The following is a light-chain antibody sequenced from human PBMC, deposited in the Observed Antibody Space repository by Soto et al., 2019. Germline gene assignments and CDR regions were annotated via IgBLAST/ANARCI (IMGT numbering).Light chain of an antibody. V-gene: IGKV1-33*01. Sequence: DIQLTQSPTSLSASVGDRVTITCQASQDIHKYLNWYQHKPGKAPKLLIFDAVYLETGVPSRFSGSGSGTDFTFPISSLQPEDIATYYCQEFEDVPPHTFGGGTKVEIK. CDR1: QDIHKY. CDR2: DAV. J-gene: IGKJ4*01. CDR3: QEFEDVPPHT.